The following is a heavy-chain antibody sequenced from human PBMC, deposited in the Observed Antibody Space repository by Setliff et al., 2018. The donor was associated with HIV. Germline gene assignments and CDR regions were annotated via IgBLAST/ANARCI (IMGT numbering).Heavy chain of an antibody. CDR3: ARDYYGSGSYFILDY. CDR1: GGSISSHY. Sequence: SETLSLTCTVSGGSISSHYWSWIRLPPGKGLEWIGTIYYNGNTNYNPSLKSRVAISVDTSKNLFSLKMNSVTPADTAVYYCARDYYGSGSYFILDYWGPGTLVTVSS. D-gene: IGHD3-10*01. V-gene: IGHV4-59*11. CDR2: IYYNGNT. J-gene: IGHJ4*02.